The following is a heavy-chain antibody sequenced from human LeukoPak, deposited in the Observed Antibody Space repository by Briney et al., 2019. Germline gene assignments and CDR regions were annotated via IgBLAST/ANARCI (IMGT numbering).Heavy chain of an antibody. V-gene: IGHV1-18*01. CDR1: GYTFTSYG. CDR2: ISAYNGNT. Sequence: GASVKVSCKASGYTFTSYGISWVRQAPGQGLEWMGWISAYNGNTNYAQKLQGRVTMTTDTSTSTAYMELRSLRSDDTAVYYCARDSWPGIVVAGTVDYWGQGTLVTVSS. J-gene: IGHJ4*02. D-gene: IGHD6-19*01. CDR3: ARDSWPGIVVAGTVDY.